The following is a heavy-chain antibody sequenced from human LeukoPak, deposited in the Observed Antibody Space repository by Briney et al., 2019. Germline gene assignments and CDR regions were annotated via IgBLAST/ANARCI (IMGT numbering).Heavy chain of an antibody. D-gene: IGHD3-22*01. V-gene: IGHV1-18*01. CDR2: ISAYNGNT. J-gene: IGHJ4*02. Sequence: GASVKVSCKASGYTFTSYGISWMRQAPGQGLEWMGWISAYNGNTNYAQKLQGRVTMTTDTSTSTAYMELRSLRSDDTAVYYCARAGDYYDSSGYGGYWGQGTLVTVSS. CDR1: GYTFTSYG. CDR3: ARAGDYYDSSGYGGY.